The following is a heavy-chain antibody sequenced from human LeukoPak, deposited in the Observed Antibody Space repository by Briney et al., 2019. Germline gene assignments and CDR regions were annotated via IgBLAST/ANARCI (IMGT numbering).Heavy chain of an antibody. D-gene: IGHD3-10*01. J-gene: IGHJ6*03. CDR1: GFTFSGYC. CDR2: ISTSSSYI. CDR3: ARGAGSGYYFYMDV. Sequence: GGSLRLSCAASGFTFSGYCMNWVRQAPGKGLEWVSSISTSSSYIYYADSVKGRFTISRDNAKNSLYLQMNSLRVEDTALYYCARGAGSGYYFYMDVWGKGTTVTVSS. V-gene: IGHV3-21*04.